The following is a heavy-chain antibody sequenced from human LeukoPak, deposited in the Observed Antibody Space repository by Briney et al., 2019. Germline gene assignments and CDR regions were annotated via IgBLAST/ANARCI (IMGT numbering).Heavy chain of an antibody. CDR1: GFTFSNYW. J-gene: IGHJ4*02. CDR2: IKQAGNEK. V-gene: IGHV3-7*01. Sequence: PGGSLRLSCVASGFTFSNYWMSWVRQAPGKGLEWVANIKQAGNEKYYVDSVKGRFTISRDNAKNSLYLQVDSLRAEDTAVYYCARRNDYGDYSLDYWGQGTLVTVSS. CDR3: ARRNDYGDYSLDY. D-gene: IGHD4-17*01.